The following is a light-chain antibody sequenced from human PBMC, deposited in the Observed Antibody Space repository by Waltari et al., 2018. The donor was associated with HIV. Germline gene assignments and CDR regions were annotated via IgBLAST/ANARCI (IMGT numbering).Light chain of an antibody. CDR1: NIGSKN. CDR2: DDT. V-gene: IGLV3-21*02. J-gene: IGLJ1*01. Sequence: SYVLTQPPSVSVAPRQMAKVTCGGNNIGSKNVHWYQQKPGQAPVLVIYDDTDRPSRIPVCCSGSNAGNTATLTISRVEAGDEAAYYCQVWDSSSDHFYVFGTGTKVTVL. CDR3: QVWDSSSDHFYV.